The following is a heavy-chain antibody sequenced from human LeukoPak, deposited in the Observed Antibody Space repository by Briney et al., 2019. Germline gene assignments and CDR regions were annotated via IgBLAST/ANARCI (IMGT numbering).Heavy chain of an antibody. J-gene: IGHJ6*03. CDR3: ARGISSGWTDYYYYYMDV. CDR2: IIPILGTA. V-gene: IGHV1-69*11. CDR1: GGTFSSYA. D-gene: IGHD6-19*01. Sequence: SVKVSCKASGGTFSSYAISWVRQAPGQGLEWMGRIIPILGTANYAQKFQGRVTITTDESTSTAYMELSSLRSEDTAVYYCARGISSGWTDYYYYYMDVWGKGTTVTVSS.